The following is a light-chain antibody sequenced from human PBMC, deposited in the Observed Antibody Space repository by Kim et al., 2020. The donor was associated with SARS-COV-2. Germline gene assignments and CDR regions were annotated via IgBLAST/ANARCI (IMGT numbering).Light chain of an antibody. J-gene: IGLJ2*01. CDR1: KLGDKY. CDR3: QAWDSSTAEV. V-gene: IGLV3-1*01. Sequence: SYELTQPPSVSVSPGQTASITCSGDKLGDKYACWYQQKPGQSPVLVIYQDSKRPSGIPERFSGSNSGNTATLTISGTQAMDEADYYCQAWDSSTAEVFGGETQLTVL. CDR2: QDS.